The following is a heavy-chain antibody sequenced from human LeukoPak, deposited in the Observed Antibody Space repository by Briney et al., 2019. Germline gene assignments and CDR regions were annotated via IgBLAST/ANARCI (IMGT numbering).Heavy chain of an antibody. CDR1: DGSISSYY. J-gene: IGHJ6*02. CDR2: IYYSGST. CDR3: ARSGIAAAATGPYYYYGMDV. V-gene: IGHV4-59*08. D-gene: IGHD6-13*01. Sequence: SETLSLTCTVSDGSISSYYWSWIRQPPGKGLEWIGYIYYSGSTNYNPSLKSRFTISVDTSKNQFSLKLRSGTAADTAVYYCARSGIAAAATGPYYYYGMDVWGQGTTVTVSS.